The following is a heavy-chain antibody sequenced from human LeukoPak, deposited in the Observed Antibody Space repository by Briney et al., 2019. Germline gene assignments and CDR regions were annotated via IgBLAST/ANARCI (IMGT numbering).Heavy chain of an antibody. J-gene: IGHJ4*02. D-gene: IGHD1-26*01. CDR2: ISSSSSYI. V-gene: IGHV3-21*01. CDR1: GFTFSSYS. Sequence: PGGSLRLSCAASGFTFSSYSMNWVRQAPGKGLEWVSSISSSSSYIYYADSVKGRFTISRDNAKNSLYLQMNSLRAEDTAVYYCARDLSYSGSYSRGDFDYWGQGTLVTVSS. CDR3: ARDLSYSGSYSRGDFDY.